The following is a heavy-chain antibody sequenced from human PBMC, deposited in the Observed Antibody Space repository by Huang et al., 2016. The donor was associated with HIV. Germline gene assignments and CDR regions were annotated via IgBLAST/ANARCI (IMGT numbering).Heavy chain of an antibody. J-gene: IGHJ3*02. Sequence: QVQLQQWGAELLKPSETLSLTCAVSGGSFSGHYWTWIRQPPGRGLEWIGELSDSGSTTSNPSLNSRVTISGDTSQSQFSLKLNSVTAADTAIYYCARMFKYDSGGYWGNDAFDIWGQGTMVTVSS. D-gene: IGHD3-22*01. CDR1: GGSFSGHY. V-gene: IGHV4-34*02. CDR3: ARMFKYDSGGYWGNDAFDI. CDR2: LSDSGST.